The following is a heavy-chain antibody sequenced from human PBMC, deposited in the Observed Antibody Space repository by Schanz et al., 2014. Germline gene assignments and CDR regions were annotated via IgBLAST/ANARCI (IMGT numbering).Heavy chain of an antibody. D-gene: IGHD2-21*01. V-gene: IGHV3-30*04. Sequence: VQLVESGGGLVKPGGSLRLSCAASGFTFRGHAMHWVRQAPGQGLEKVAVTSTDGTKTYYAASVRGRFTISRDNSINTLSLQMNSLSADDTAVYYCAKGQGAVINNWYFDLWGRGTLVTVSS. J-gene: IGHJ2*01. CDR1: GFTFRGHA. CDR2: TSTDGTKT. CDR3: AKGQGAVINNWYFDL.